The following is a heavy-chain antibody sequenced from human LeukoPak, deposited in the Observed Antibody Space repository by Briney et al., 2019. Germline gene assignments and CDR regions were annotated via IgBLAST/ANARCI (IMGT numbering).Heavy chain of an antibody. CDR1: GFTFSSYG. V-gene: IGHV3-30*02. CDR2: IRYDGSNK. CDR3: AKDPGFAYSEDY. Sequence: GGSLRLSCAASGFTFSSYGMHWVRQAPGKGLEWVACIRYDGSNKYYADSVKGRFTISRDNSKNTLYLQMNSLRAEDTAVYYCAKDPGFAYSEDYWGQGTLVTVSS. J-gene: IGHJ4*02. D-gene: IGHD3-3*01.